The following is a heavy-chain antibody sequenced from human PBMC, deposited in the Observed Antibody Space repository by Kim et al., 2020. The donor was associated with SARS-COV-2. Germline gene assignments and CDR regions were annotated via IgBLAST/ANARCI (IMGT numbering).Heavy chain of an antibody. Sequence: GGSLRLSCAASGFTFSSYVMSWVRQAPGKGLEWVSAISGSGGSTYYADSVKGRFTISRDNSENTLYLQMNSLRAEDTALYYCAKGGGTVTTELDYWGQGTLVTVSS. CDR2: ISGSGGST. CDR3: AKGGGTVTTELDY. V-gene: IGHV3-23*01. D-gene: IGHD4-17*01. J-gene: IGHJ4*02. CDR1: GFTFSSYV.